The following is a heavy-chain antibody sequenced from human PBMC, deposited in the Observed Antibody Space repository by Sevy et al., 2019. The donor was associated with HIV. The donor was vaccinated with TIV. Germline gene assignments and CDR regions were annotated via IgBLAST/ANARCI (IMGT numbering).Heavy chain of an antibody. CDR2: ISAYNGNT. J-gene: IGHJ4*02. D-gene: IGHD6-13*01. CDR1: GYTFTSYG. Sequence: ASVKVSCKASGYTFTSYGISWVRQASGQGLEWMGWISAYNGNTNYAQKLQGRVTMTTDTSTSTAYMELRSLRSDDTAVYYCARDRAAGTFFGYWGQGTLVTVSS. CDR3: ARDRAAGTFFGY. V-gene: IGHV1-18*01.